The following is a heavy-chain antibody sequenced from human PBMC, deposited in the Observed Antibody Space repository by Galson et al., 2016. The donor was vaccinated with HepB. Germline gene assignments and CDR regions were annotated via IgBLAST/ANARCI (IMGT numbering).Heavy chain of an antibody. V-gene: IGHV1-69*06. Sequence: SVKVSCKASGDTFNTYGISWVRQAPGQGLEWMGGIMPFLGPANYAQKSQGRVTITADKSTSTVYVEVSSLRSEDTAVCYCARNLVVVPVGPNYYYYYAMDVWGQGTTVAVSS. CDR2: IMPFLGPA. CDR1: GDTFNTYG. CDR3: ARNLVVVPVGPNYYYYYAMDV. D-gene: IGHD2-2*01. J-gene: IGHJ6*02.